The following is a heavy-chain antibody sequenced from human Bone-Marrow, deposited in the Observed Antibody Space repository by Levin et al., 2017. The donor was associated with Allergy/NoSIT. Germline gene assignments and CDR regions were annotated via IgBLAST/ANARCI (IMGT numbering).Heavy chain of an antibody. CDR2: ISGNGGST. D-gene: IGHD3-10*01. CDR1: GFSFDAYG. V-gene: IGHV3-20*04. J-gene: IGHJ5*02. CDR3: ARAHMKYNGSGSDLYDWVDR. Sequence: GGSLRLSCAASGFSFDAYGMTWVRQGPGKGLEWVSGISGNGGSTGYGDSVKGRFTISRDNAQNLLYLQMNSLRPEDTAFYYCARAHMKYNGSGSDLYDWVDRWGQGTRVTVSS.